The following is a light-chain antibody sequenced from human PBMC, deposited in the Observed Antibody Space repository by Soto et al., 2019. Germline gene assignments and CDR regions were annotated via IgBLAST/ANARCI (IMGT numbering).Light chain of an antibody. CDR2: EVS. CDR1: SRDVGGYNF. CDR3: SSYTITSTPYV. V-gene: IGLV2-14*01. J-gene: IGLJ1*01. Sequence: QSVLTQPASVSGSPGQSITISCTGTSRDVGGYNFVSWYKQHPGKAPQLMIYEVSNRPSGVSNRFSGSKSGNTASLTISGLQAEDEADYYCSSYTITSTPYVSGTGTKVTVL.